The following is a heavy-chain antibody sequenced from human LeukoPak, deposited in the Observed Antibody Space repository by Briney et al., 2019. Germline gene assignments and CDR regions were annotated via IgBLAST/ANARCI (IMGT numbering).Heavy chain of an antibody. D-gene: IGHD3-10*01. CDR3: ARDTNPSSSSGYYGSGSYYNPLDY. V-gene: IGHV1-46*03. J-gene: IGHJ4*02. Sequence: RASVKVSCKASGYTFTSYYMHWVRQAPGQGLEWMGIINPSGSSTSYAQKFKGRVTMTRDTSKSTVYMELSSLRSEDTAVYYCARDTNPSSSSGYYGSGSYYNPLDYWGQGTLVTVSS. CDR2: INPSGSST. CDR1: GYTFTSYY.